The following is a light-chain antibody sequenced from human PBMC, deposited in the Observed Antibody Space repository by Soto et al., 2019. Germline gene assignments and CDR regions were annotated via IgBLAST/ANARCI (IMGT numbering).Light chain of an antibody. V-gene: IGKV3-15*01. Sequence: EIVXTQSPATLSLXPGEIATVSCMGVQSVSSNLAWYQQKPGQAPRLLIYGASTRATGIPARFSGSGSGTEFTLTISSLQSEDFAVYYCQQYNNWPPTWTFGQGTKVDI. CDR2: GAS. CDR3: QQYNNWPPTWT. CDR1: QSVSSN. J-gene: IGKJ1*01.